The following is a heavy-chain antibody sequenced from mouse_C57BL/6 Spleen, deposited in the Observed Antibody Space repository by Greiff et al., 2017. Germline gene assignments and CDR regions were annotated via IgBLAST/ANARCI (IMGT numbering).Heavy chain of an antibody. V-gene: IGHV1-50*01. CDR2: IDPSDSYT. CDR3: ARSGDGYSHYAMDY. CDR1: GYTFTSYW. Sequence: VQLQQPGAELVKPGASVKLSCKASGYTFTSYWMQWVKQRPGQGLEWIGEIDPSDSYTNYNQKFKGKATLTVDTSSSTAYMQLSSLTSEDSAVYYCARSGDGYSHYAMDYWGQGTSVTVSS. J-gene: IGHJ4*01. D-gene: IGHD2-3*01.